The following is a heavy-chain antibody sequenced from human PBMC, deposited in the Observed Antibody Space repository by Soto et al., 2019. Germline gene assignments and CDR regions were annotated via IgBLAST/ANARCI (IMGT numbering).Heavy chain of an antibody. D-gene: IGHD6-6*01. V-gene: IGHV3-11*01. CDR3: ARDLVAVSEGVYSSSSGGYFFDF. Sequence: QVQLVESGGGLVNPGGSLRLSYAASGFTFSDYYMSWIRQAPGKGLEWVSYISNSGRTLYYADSMKGRFTISRDNAKNSLYLQINSLRSEDKAVYYCARDLVAVSEGVYSSSSGGYFFDFWGRGTLVPVSS. CDR2: ISNSGRTL. J-gene: IGHJ4*02. CDR1: GFTFSDYY.